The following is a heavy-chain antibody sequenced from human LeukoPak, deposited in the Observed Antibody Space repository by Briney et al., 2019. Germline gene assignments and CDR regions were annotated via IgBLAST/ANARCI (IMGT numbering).Heavy chain of an antibody. CDR1: GYTFTSYG. CDR3: ARDRSLYCSGGSCHGPNFDY. J-gene: IGHJ4*02. CDR2: ISAHNGNT. D-gene: IGHD2-15*01. V-gene: IGHV1-18*01. Sequence: ASVKVSCKASGYTFTSYGISWVRQAPGQGLEWMGWISAHNGNTNYAQKFQGRVTMTTETSTSTAYMELRSLRSDDTAVYYCARDRSLYCSGGSCHGPNFDYWGQGTLVTVSS.